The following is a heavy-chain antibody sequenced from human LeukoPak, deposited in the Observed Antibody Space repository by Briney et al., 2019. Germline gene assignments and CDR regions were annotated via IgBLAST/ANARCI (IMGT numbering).Heavy chain of an antibody. V-gene: IGHV1-3*01. CDR2: INAGNGNT. Sequence: ASVKVSCKASGYTFTSYAMHWVRQAPGQRLEWMGWINAGNGNTKYSQKFQGRVTITRDTSASTAYMELSSLRSEDTAVCYCARDSIAAAGSLDYWGQGTLVTVSS. D-gene: IGHD6-13*01. CDR1: GYTFTSYA. CDR3: ARDSIAAAGSLDY. J-gene: IGHJ4*02.